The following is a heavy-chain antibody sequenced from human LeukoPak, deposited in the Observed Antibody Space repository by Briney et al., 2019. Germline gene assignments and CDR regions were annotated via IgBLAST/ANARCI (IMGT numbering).Heavy chain of an antibody. CDR2: ISYDGSNK. Sequence: PGGSLRLSCAASGFTFSSYAMHWVRQAPGKGLEWVAVISYDGSNKYYADFVKGRFTISRDNSKNTLYLQMNSLRAEDTAVYYCARVGSSWCEDYWGQGTLVTVSS. J-gene: IGHJ4*02. CDR3: ARVGSSWCEDY. D-gene: IGHD6-13*01. V-gene: IGHV3-30-3*01. CDR1: GFTFSSYA.